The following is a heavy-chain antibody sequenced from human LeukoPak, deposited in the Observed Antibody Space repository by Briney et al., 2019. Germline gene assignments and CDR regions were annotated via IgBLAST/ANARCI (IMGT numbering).Heavy chain of an antibody. CDR1: GGSISGYY. CDR2: IYYSGTT. D-gene: IGHD1-1*01. V-gene: IGHV4-59*01. CDR3: ARDKVPGDY. Sequence: PSETLSLTCTVSGGSISGYYWNWIRQPPGKGLEWIAYIYYSGTTDYNPSLKSRVTTSVDASKNQFSLKLSSVTAADTAVYYCARDKVPGDYWGRGTLVTVSS. J-gene: IGHJ4*02.